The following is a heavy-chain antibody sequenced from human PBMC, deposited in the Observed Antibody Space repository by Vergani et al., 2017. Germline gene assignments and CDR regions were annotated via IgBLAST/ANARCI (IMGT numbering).Heavy chain of an antibody. J-gene: IGHJ4*02. Sequence: EVQLLESGGGLVQPGESLRLSCTVSGFTFTSYGISWVRQAPGKGLEWVSGISASGGSTYYTDSVKGRFIISRDISKNTLYLQMSSLRADDTAVYYCAKDRPRDWETPLCLFDYWGQGTLVAVSS. CDR2: ISASGGST. CDR1: GFTFTSYG. CDR3: AKDRPRDWETPLCLFDY. D-gene: IGHD1-26*01. V-gene: IGHV3-23*01.